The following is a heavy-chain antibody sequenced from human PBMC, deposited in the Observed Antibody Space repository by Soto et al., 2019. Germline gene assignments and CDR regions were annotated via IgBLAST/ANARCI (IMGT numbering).Heavy chain of an antibody. CDR3: ARVSYYYDCSGYYHY. CDR2: IYYSGGT. CDR1: GGSISSGDYY. D-gene: IGHD3-22*01. Sequence: QVQLQESCPGLVKPSQTLSLTCTVSGGSISSGDYYWSWIRQPPGKGLEWIGYIYYSGGTYYNPSLKSRVTLSEDASNNQFSLKLSSVTAADTAVYYFARVSYYYDCSGYYHYWCQGTLVTVS. J-gene: IGHJ4*02. V-gene: IGHV4-30-4*01.